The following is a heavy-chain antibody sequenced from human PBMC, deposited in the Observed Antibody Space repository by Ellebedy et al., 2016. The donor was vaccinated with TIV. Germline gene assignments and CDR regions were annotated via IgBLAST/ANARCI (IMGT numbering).Heavy chain of an antibody. CDR3: AREVWYPAS. Sequence: GESLKISCAASGFTFSTYWMHWVRQAPGKGLMWVSRINTDGSSTGYADSVKGRFTISRDNAKNTLYLQMNGLRAEVTAVYYCAREVWYPASWGQGTLVTVSS. V-gene: IGHV3-74*01. J-gene: IGHJ4*02. CDR2: INTDGSST. CDR1: GFTFSTYW. D-gene: IGHD6-13*01.